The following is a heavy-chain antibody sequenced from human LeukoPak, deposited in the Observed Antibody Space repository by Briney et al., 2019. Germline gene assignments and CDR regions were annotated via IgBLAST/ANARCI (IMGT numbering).Heavy chain of an antibody. CDR3: ARDPLRYLRVGHYDY. J-gene: IGHJ4*02. Sequence: GGSLRLSCAASGFTFSNSAMNWVRQVPGKGLEWVSSIDYDSSHIYYAAPVRGRFTISRGNARNSVYLQMNSLRVEDTAVYYCARDPLRYLRVGHYDYWGQGTLVAVSS. CDR1: GFTFSNSA. D-gene: IGHD3-9*01. CDR2: IDYDSSHI. V-gene: IGHV3-21*01.